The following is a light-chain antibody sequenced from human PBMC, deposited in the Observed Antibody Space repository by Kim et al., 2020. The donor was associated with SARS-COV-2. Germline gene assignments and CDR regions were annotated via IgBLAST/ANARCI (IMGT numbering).Light chain of an antibody. V-gene: IGLV10-54*04. CDR1: SNNVGYQG. Sequence: QTDTLTCTGNSNNVGYQGATWLQQHQGHPPKPLFDRNNNRPSGISERFSASRSGNTASLTITGLQPEDEADYFCSAWDTNLSAWVFGGGTQLTVL. J-gene: IGLJ3*02. CDR2: RNN. CDR3: SAWDTNLSAWV.